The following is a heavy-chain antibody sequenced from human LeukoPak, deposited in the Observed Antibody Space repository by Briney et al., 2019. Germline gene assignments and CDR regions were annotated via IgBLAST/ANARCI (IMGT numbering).Heavy chain of an antibody. CDR1: GFTVSGNY. V-gene: IGHV3-66*02. CDR3: TTRYCSGTICFRGAFDV. CDR2: IYSGGDT. D-gene: IGHD2-2*01. J-gene: IGHJ3*01. Sequence: PGGSLRLSCAASGFTVSGNYMSWVRQAPGEGLEWVSLIYSGGDTYYADSVKGRFTISRDNSQNTLYLQMNNLRPDDTAVYYCTTRYCSGTICFRGAFDVWGQGTMVTVSS.